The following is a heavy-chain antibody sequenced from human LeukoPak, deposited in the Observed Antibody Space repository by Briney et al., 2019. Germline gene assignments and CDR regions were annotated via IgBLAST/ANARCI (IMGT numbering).Heavy chain of an antibody. Sequence: PGGSLRLSCAASGFTFDDYTMHRVRQAPGKGLEWVSLISWDGGSTYYADSVKGRFTISRDNSKNSLYLQMNSLRTEDTALYYCAKSGEWLSPVYMDVWGKGTTVTVSS. CDR3: AKSGEWLSPVYMDV. J-gene: IGHJ6*03. D-gene: IGHD3-3*01. V-gene: IGHV3-43*01. CDR1: GFTFDDYT. CDR2: ISWDGGST.